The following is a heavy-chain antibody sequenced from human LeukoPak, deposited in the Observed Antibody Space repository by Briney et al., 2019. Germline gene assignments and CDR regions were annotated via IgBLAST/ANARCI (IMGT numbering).Heavy chain of an antibody. D-gene: IGHD1-26*01. CDR1: GGTFSSYA. V-gene: IGHV1-69*05. Sequence: SVKVSCKASGGTFSSYAISWVRQAPGQGLEWMGVIIPIFGTANYAQKFQGRVTLTTDESTSTAYMEPSSLRAEDTAVYYCARGDSGSYPLWYYMDVWGKGTTVTVSS. CDR2: IIPIFGTA. CDR3: ARGDSGSYPLWYYMDV. J-gene: IGHJ6*03.